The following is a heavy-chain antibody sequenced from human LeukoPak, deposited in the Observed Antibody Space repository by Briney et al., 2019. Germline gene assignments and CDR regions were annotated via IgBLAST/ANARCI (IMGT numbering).Heavy chain of an antibody. V-gene: IGHV1-3*01. CDR1: GYTFTSYA. Sequence: ASVKVSCKASGYTFTSYAMHWVRQAPGQRLEGMGWINAGNGNTKYSQKFQGRVTITRDTSASTAYMELSSLRSEDTAVYYCAREEYQLLPETYWGQGTLVTVSS. CDR3: AREEYQLLPETY. J-gene: IGHJ4*02. CDR2: INAGNGNT. D-gene: IGHD2-2*01.